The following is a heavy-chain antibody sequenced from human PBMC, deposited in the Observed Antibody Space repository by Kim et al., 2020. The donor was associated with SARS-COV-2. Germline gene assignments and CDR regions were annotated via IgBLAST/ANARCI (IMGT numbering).Heavy chain of an antibody. D-gene: IGHD1-26*01. CDR3: TRCLEGQLRSGMDV. CDR2: ISGSGTYI. Sequence: GGSLRLSCAAAGFTFSPYSMNWVRQAPGKGLEWVSSISGSGTYIYHADSVKGRFTISRDNAKNSLYLQMNSLRVEDTAVYYCTRCLEGQLRSGMDVWGQGTTVTVSS. CDR1: GFTFSPYS. V-gene: IGHV3-21*01. J-gene: IGHJ6*02.